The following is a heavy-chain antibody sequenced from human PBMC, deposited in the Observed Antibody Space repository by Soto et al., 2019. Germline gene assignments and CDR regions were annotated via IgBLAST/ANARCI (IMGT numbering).Heavy chain of an antibody. D-gene: IGHD3-16*01. Sequence: SETLSLRCTVSGGSIISHYCRWILQPPRKGLEWIGYIYYSGSTNYNPSLKSRVTISVDTSKNQFSLKLSSVTAADTAVYYCAREEAPTLDNWGQGTLVTV. V-gene: IGHV4-59*11. CDR3: AREEAPTLDN. J-gene: IGHJ4*02. CDR1: GGSIISHY. CDR2: IYYSGST.